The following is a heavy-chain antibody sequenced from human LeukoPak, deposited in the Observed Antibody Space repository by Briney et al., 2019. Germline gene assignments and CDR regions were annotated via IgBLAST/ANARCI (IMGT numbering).Heavy chain of an antibody. J-gene: IGHJ4*02. CDR3: ARHSRYYDSSGYIGYYFDY. CDR2: IYYSGST. D-gene: IGHD3-22*01. V-gene: IGHV4-59*08. CDR1: GGSISSYY. Sequence: SETLSLTCTVSGGSISSYYWSWIRQPPGKGLEWIGYIYYSGSTDYNPSLKSRVTISVDTSKNQFSLKLSSVTAADTAVYYCARHSRYYDSSGYIGYYFDYWGQGTLVTVSS.